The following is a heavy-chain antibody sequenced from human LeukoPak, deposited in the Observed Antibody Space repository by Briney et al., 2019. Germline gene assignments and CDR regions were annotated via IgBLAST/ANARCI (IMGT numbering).Heavy chain of an antibody. V-gene: IGHV3-33*01. CDR2: IWDDGSNK. CDR3: ARGGSTVAFRYYFDY. J-gene: IGHJ4*02. Sequence: PGRSLRLSCAASGFTFSRYGMHWVRQAPGKGLEWVAVIWDDGSNKYYADSVKGRFTISRDNSKNTLYLQMNSLRAEDTAVYYCARGGSTVAFRYYFDYWGQGTLVTVSS. D-gene: IGHD1-26*01. CDR1: GFTFSRYG.